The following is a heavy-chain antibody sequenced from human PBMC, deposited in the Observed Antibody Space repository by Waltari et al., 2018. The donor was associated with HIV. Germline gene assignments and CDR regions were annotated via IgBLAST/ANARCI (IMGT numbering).Heavy chain of an antibody. J-gene: IGHJ6*02. CDR3: ARDLLPRDYYGMDV. CDR2: INPSGGST. V-gene: IGHV1-46*03. CDR1: GYTFTNYY. D-gene: IGHD1-26*01. Sequence: QVQLVQSGAEVKKPGASMKISCKAFGYTFTNYYMHWVRQAPGQGLEWMGIINPSGGSTSYAQKFQGRVTMTRDTSTSTVYMELSSLRSEDTVVYYCARDLLPRDYYGMDVWGQGTTVTVSS.